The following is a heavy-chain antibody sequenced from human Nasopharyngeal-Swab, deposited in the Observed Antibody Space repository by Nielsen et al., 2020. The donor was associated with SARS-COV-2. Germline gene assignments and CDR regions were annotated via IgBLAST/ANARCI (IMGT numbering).Heavy chain of an antibody. CDR3: ARTRIAGQEYYFDY. Sequence: ASVQVSCKASGYTFTSYGISWVRQAPGQGLEWMGWISAYNGNTNYAQKLQGRVTMTTDTSTSTAYMELRSLRSDDTAVYYCARTRIAGQEYYFDYWCQGTLVTVSS. J-gene: IGHJ4*02. CDR1: GYTFTSYG. V-gene: IGHV1-18*01. CDR2: ISAYNGNT. D-gene: IGHD6-13*01.